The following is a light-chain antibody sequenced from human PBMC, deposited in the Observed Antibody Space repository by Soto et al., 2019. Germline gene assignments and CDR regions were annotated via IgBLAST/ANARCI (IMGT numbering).Light chain of an antibody. CDR1: QGISSA. V-gene: IGKV1-13*02. Sequence: AIQLTQSPSSLSASVGDRVTITCRASQGISSALAWYQHKPGRAPRLLIYDASSLQSGVSSRFSGSGSGTDFTLTISSLQPEDFAPYCCQQFQSYALTFGGGTKLEIK. CDR3: QQFQSYALT. CDR2: DAS. J-gene: IGKJ4*01.